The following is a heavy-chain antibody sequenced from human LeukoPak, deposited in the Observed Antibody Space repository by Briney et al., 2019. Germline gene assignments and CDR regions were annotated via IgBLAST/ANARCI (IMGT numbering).Heavy chain of an antibody. CDR3: AKDGPGDFWSGYYLFDS. J-gene: IGHJ4*02. V-gene: IGHV3-23*01. Sequence: GGSLRLSCAASGFTFSSYAVSWVRQAPGRGLEWVSGISGNGGRTSYADPVKGRFTISRDNSKNTLYLRMNSLRAEDTAVYYCAKDGPGDFWSGYYLFDSWGQGTLSPSPQ. CDR1: GFTFSSYA. D-gene: IGHD3-3*01. CDR2: ISGNGGRT.